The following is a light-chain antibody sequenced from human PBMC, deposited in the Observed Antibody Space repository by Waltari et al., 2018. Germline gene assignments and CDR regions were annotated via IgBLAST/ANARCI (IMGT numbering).Light chain of an antibody. CDR3: GTWDSSLSEEV. CDR1: SSNIGNNY. V-gene: IGLV1-51*01. Sequence: QSVLTQPPSVSAAPGQKVTISCSGSSSNIGNNYVAWYQQLPRTAPKLLIYHNNRRPSGMPGRFSGSKSGTSATLGITGLQAGDEADYYCGTWDSSLSEEVFGGGTKLTVL. CDR2: HNN. J-gene: IGLJ2*01.